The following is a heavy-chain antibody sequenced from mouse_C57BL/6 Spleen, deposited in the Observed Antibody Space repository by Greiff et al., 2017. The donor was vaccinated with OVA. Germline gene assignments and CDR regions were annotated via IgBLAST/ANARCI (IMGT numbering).Heavy chain of an antibody. V-gene: IGHV2-5*01. J-gene: IGHJ2*01. Sequence: QVQLQQSGPGLVQPSQSLSITCTVSGFSLTSYGVHWVRQSPGKGLEWLGVIWRGGSTDYNAAFMSRLGITKDNSKSQVFFKMNSLQADDTAIYYCAKALGSSEVYFDYWGQGTTLTVSS. CDR3: AKALGSSEVYFDY. CDR1: GFSLTSYG. D-gene: IGHD1-1*01. CDR2: IWRGGST.